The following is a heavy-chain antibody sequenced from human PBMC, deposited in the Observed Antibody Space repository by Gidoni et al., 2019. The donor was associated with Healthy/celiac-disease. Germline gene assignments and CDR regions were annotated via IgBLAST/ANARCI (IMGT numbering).Heavy chain of an antibody. Sequence: QVQLQQWGAGLLKPSETLSLTCAVYGGSFSGYYWSWIRQPPGKGLEWIGKINHSGSTNYNPSLKSRVTISVDTSKNQFSLKLSSVTAADTAVYYCARESGYYYYGMDVWGQGTTVTVSS. V-gene: IGHV4-34*01. J-gene: IGHJ6*02. CDR3: ARESGYYYYGMDV. CDR1: GGSFSGYY. D-gene: IGHD3-3*01. CDR2: INHSGST.